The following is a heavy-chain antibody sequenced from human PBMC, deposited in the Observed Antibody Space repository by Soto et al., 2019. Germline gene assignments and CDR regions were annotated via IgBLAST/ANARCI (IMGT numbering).Heavy chain of an antibody. D-gene: IGHD6-25*01. J-gene: IGHJ4*02. Sequence: EVQLLESGGGLVQPGRSLRLSCAASGFTFSNYAMSWVRQAPGQGLDWVSAISGSGGTTYYEDSVKGRFTISRDNSKNTLFLQMNSLRAEDAAVYYCAKFFVETGSNSGWPWSFHYWGQGTLVTVSS. CDR2: ISGSGGTT. CDR3: AKFFVETGSNSGWPWSFHY. CDR1: GFTFSNYA. V-gene: IGHV3-23*01.